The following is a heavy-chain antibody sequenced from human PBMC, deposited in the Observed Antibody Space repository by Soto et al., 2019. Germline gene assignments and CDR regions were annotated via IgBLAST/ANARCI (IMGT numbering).Heavy chain of an antibody. J-gene: IGHJ6*03. V-gene: IGHV1-58*01. CDR2: IVVGTGNT. CDR3: ARDHVYSSSSEGYYYYMDV. D-gene: IGHD6-6*01. Sequence: TVKVSCKASGFTFSSSALQWVRQARGQRLEWIGWIVVGTGNTNYAQKFQERVTITRDMSTSTAYMELNSLRSDDTAVYYCARDHVYSSSSEGYYYYMDVWGKGTTVTVSS. CDR1: GFTFSSSA.